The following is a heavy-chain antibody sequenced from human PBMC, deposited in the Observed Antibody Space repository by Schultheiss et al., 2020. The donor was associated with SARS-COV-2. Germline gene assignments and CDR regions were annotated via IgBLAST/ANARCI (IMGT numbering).Heavy chain of an antibody. CDR2: ISGSGSRT. V-gene: IGHV3-23*01. CDR3: AKDRNGLY. D-gene: IGHD1-1*01. J-gene: IGHJ4*02. CDR1: GFTVSSNY. Sequence: GESLKISCAASGFTVSSNYMSWVRQAPGKGLEWVSGISGSGSRTYYADSVKGRFTISRDNSKSTLYLQMNSLRAEDTAVYYCAKDRNGLYWGQGTLVTVSS.